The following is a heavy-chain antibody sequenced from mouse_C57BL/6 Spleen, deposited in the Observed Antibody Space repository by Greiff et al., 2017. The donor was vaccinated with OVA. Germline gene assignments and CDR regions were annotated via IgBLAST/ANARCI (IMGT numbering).Heavy chain of an antibody. CDR1: GYTFTSYW. D-gene: IGHD2-1*01. J-gene: IGHJ4*01. CDR3: TRSAFYYGSMDY. CDR2: IYPGNSDT. V-gene: IGHV1-5*01. Sequence: VQLQQSGTVLARPGASVKMSCKTSGYTFTSYWMHWVKQRPGQGLEWIGAIYPGNSDTSYSQKFKGKAKLTADTSASTAYMELSSLTNEDSAVYYCTRSAFYYGSMDYWGQGTSVTVSS.